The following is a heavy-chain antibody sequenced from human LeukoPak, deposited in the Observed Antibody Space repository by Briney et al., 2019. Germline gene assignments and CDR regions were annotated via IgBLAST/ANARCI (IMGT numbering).Heavy chain of an antibody. CDR3: AKEGSQYYDFVWGNYRYRAYFDF. Sequence: GGSLRLSCVASGFTFDDYAMHWVRQAPGKGLEWVSSISWNSGSIDYADSVKGRFTISRDNAKNSLYLQMNSLRAEDTALYYCAKEGSQYYDFVWGNYRYRAYFDFWGQGTLVTVSS. D-gene: IGHD3-16*02. CDR1: GFTFDDYA. V-gene: IGHV3-9*01. CDR2: ISWNSGSI. J-gene: IGHJ4*02.